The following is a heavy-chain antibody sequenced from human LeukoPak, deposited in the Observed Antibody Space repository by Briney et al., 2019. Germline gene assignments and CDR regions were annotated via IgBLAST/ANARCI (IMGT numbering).Heavy chain of an antibody. CDR1: GFTFSGSA. CDR3: TRPLNYDYYYYYYMHV. J-gene: IGHJ6*03. Sequence: GGSLRLSCAASGFTFSGSAMHWVRQASGKGLEWVARIRSKANSYATVYSVSVRGTFIIYRDDSKNTAYLQMHSLKAKDAPCFYCTRPLNYDYYYYYYMHVWGKGTTVTVSS. CDR2: IRSKANSYAT. D-gene: IGHD3-16*01. V-gene: IGHV3-73*01.